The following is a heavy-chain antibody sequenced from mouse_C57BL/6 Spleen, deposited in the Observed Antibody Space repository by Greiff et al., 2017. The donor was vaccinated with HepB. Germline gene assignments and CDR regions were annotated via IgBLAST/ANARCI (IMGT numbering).Heavy chain of an antibody. CDR1: GYAFSSYW. Sequence: VQLQQSGAELVKPGASVKISCKASGYAFSSYWMNWVKQRPGKGLEWIGQIYPGDGDTNYNGKFKGKATLTADKSSSTAYMQPSSLTSEDSAVYFGARGELGAYFDYWGQGTTLTVSS. J-gene: IGHJ2*01. D-gene: IGHD4-1*01. CDR2: IYPGDGDT. CDR3: ARGELGAYFDY. V-gene: IGHV1-80*01.